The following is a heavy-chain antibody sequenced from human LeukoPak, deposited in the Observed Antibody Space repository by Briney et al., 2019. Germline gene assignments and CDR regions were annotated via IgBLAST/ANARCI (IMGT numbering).Heavy chain of an antibody. CDR3: ASRHCSGENCYAGPLDF. CDR2: SYSGGST. J-gene: IGHJ4*02. D-gene: IGHD2-8*02. Sequence: GSLRLSCVASAFSDKSNYMSWVRQAPGKGLEWVSVSYSGGSTYYEDSVKGRFTVSSDVSKNTLYLQMNNLRGEDTAVYYCASRHCSGENCYAGPLDFWGQGIQVTVSS. V-gene: IGHV3-53*01. CDR1: AFSDKSNY.